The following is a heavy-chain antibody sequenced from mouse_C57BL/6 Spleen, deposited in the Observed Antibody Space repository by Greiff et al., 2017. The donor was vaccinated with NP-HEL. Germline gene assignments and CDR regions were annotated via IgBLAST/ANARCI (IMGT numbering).Heavy chain of an antibody. CDR3: ARSTMVTTFDY. CDR1: GYTFTSYW. V-gene: IGHV1-64*01. Sequence: QVQLQQPGAELVKPGASVTLSCKASGYTFTSYWMHWVKQRPGQGLEWIGMIHPNSGSTNYNEKFKSKATLTVDKSSSTAYMQLSSLTSEDSAVYYCARSTMVTTFDYWGQGTTLTVSS. D-gene: IGHD2-2*01. CDR2: IHPNSGST. J-gene: IGHJ2*01.